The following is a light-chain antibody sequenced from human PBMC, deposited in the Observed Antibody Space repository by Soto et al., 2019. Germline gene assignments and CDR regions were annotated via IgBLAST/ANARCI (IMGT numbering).Light chain of an antibody. J-gene: IGKJ1*01. V-gene: IGKV3-15*01. CDR1: QSVSSN. Sequence: ETVMTQSPATLSVSPGERATLSCRASQSVSSNLAWYQQKPGQAPRLLIYGASTRATGIPARFSGSGSGTEFTLTISSLQSEDFAVYSCQQYNNWPPWTVGQGTKVEIK. CDR3: QQYNNWPPWT. CDR2: GAS.